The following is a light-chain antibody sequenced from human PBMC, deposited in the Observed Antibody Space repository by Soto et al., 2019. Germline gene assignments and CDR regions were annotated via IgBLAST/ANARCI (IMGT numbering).Light chain of an antibody. J-gene: IGKJ5*01. V-gene: IGKV1-5*01. Sequence: IQMNESPSALSAKIGDRVTITCRASQSISRWVAWYQQKPGKAPKVLIWDASSLQRGVPSRFSGSGSGTEFTLTISSLQPDDFAPYYCQQYSNYLIPFAQGTRLEIK. CDR2: DAS. CDR3: QQYSNYLIP. CDR1: QSISRW.